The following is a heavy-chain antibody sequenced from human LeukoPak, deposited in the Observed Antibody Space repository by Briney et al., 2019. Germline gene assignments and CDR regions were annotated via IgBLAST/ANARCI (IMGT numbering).Heavy chain of an antibody. D-gene: IGHD4-17*01. V-gene: IGHV4-31*03. J-gene: IGHJ5*02. Sequence: PSETLSLTCTVSGGSISSGGYYWSWIRQHPGKGLEWIGYIYYSGSTYYNPSLKCRVTISVDTSKNQFSLKLSSVTAADTAVYYCARAYDYGDSNWFDPWGQGTLVTVSS. CDR3: ARAYDYGDSNWFDP. CDR1: GGSISSGGYY. CDR2: IYYSGST.